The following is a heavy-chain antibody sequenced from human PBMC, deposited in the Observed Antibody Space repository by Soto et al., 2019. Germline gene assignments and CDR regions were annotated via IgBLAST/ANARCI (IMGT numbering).Heavy chain of an antibody. V-gene: IGHV3-74*01. CDR3: ARVPTTVTTPGMDV. D-gene: IGHD4-4*01. CDR2: IKTDGSTT. Sequence: PGGSLRLSCAASGFTFSSYWMHWVRQAPGKGLVWVSRIKTDGSTTYYADSVKGRFTISRDNAKNTLYLQMNSLRAEDTAVYYCARVPTTVTTPGMDVWGQGTPVTVYS. CDR1: GFTFSSYW. J-gene: IGHJ6*02.